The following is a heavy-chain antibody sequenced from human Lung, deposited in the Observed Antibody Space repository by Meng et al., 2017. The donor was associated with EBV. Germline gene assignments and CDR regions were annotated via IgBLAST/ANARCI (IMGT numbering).Heavy chain of an antibody. V-gene: IGHV4-31*03. J-gene: IGHJ4*02. CDR1: GGSISSGGYY. CDR2: IHSSGST. CDR3: ASGKLSGYRYFDY. Sequence: QVQLQESGPGLVKPSQTLSLTCTVSGGSISSGGYYWSWIRQHPGKGLEWIGYIHSSGSTYYNPSLRSRLTISVDTSKNQFSLKLSSVTAADTAVYYCASGKLSGYRYFDYWGQGTLVTVSS. D-gene: IGHD3-3*01.